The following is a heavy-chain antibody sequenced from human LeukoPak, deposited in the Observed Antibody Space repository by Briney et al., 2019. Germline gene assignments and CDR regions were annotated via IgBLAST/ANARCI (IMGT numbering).Heavy chain of an antibody. CDR1: GYTFTSYG. CDR3: ARGLVDFWSSYYHYYYYYYMDV. CDR2: LDTYNGDT. D-gene: IGHD3-3*01. J-gene: IGHJ6*03. Sequence: ASVKVSCTASGYTFTSYGISWVRQAPGQGVEWMGGLDTYNGDTNYAQKLQGRVTMTSDTSPSTDYMELRSLRSDDTAVYYCARGLVDFWSSYYHYYYYYYMDVWGKGTTVTVSS. V-gene: IGHV1-18*01.